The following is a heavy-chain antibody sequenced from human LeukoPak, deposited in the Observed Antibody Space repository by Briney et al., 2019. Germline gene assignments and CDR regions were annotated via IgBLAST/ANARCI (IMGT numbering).Heavy chain of an antibody. Sequence: GASVKVSCKASGYTFTSYDINWVRQATGQGLEWMGWMNPNSGNTDYPQKFQGRVTMTRNTSISTAYMELSSLRSEDTAMYYCARGLTVTTRPAGYWGQGTLVTVSS. CDR2: MNPNSGNT. J-gene: IGHJ4*02. CDR1: GYTFTSYD. D-gene: IGHD4-17*01. CDR3: ARGLTVTTRPAGY. V-gene: IGHV1-8*01.